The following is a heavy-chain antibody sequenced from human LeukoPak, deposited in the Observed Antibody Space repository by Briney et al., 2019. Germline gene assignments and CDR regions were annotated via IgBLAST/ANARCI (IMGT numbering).Heavy chain of an antibody. J-gene: IGHJ4*02. CDR2: ISETRSTM. CDR1: GFTFSRYD. CDR3: AREYIGSDYSDC. Sequence: GGSLRLSCAASGFTFSRYDMNWVRQAPGKGLEWVAYISETRSTMYYADSVKGRFTISRDNAKYSLYLQMNSLRAEDTAVYYCAREYIGSDYSDCWSQGSLVTVSS. V-gene: IGHV3-48*03. D-gene: IGHD5-12*01.